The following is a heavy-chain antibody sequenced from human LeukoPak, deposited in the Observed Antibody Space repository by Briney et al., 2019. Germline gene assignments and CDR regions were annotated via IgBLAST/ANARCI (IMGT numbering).Heavy chain of an antibody. J-gene: IGHJ4*02. CDR1: GFTFSSYS. D-gene: IGHD3-10*01. V-gene: IGHV3-21*01. CDR2: ISSSSSYI. Sequence: PGGSLRLSCAASGFTFSSYSMNWVRQAPGKGLEWVSSISSSSSYIYYADSVKGRFTISRDNAKNSLYLQMNSLRAEDTAVYYCARDRQGSGSYTISPWYPIIYWGQGTLVTVSS. CDR3: ARDRQGSGSYTISPWYPIIY.